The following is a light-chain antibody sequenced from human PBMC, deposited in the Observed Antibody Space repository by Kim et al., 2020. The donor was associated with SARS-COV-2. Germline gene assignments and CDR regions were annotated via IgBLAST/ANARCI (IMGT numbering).Light chain of an antibody. CDR2: DIY. J-gene: IGLJ2*01. CDR3: LLSYSGFVV. Sequence: QAVVTQEPSLTVSPGGTVTLTCDSSTGAVTSDHFPYWFQQKPGQAPRTLIYDIYNSQSWTPARFSGSLLGGKPALTLSGAQPEDEAEYYCLLSYSGFVVFGGGTQLTVL. V-gene: IGLV7-46*01. CDR1: TGAVTSDHF.